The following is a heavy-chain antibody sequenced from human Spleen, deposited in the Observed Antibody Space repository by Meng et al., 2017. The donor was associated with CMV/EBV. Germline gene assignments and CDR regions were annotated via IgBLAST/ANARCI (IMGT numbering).Heavy chain of an antibody. CDR1: TFSTYA. J-gene: IGHJ5*02. D-gene: IGHD5-12*01. CDR2: IIPMFDTL. Sequence: TFSTYAISWVRQAPGQGLEWMGGIIPMFDTLNYAQKFQGRVTLTTDESTSTAYMELSSLTSEDTAVYYCARGVKRGYRGYDFNWFDLWGQGTLVTVSS. V-gene: IGHV1-69*05. CDR3: ARGVKRGYRGYDFNWFDL.